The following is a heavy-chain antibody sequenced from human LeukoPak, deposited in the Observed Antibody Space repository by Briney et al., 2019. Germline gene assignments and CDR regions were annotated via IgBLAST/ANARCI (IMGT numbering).Heavy chain of an antibody. J-gene: IGHJ4*02. CDR2: IIPIFGTA. V-gene: IGHV1-69*13. CDR1: GGTFSSYA. D-gene: IGHD1-26*01. CDR3: SVTRYSGSYSLSYYFDF. Sequence: ASVKVSCRASGGTFSSYAISWVRQAPGQGLEWMGGIIPIFGTANYAQTFQGRVTITADESTSTAYMELSSLRSEDTAVYYCSVTRYSGSYSLSYYFDFWGQGTRVTVSS.